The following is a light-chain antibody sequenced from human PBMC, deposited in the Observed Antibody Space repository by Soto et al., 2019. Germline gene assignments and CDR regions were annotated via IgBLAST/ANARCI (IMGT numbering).Light chain of an antibody. Sequence: QSALTQPPSASGSPGQSVTISCTGTSSDVGAYNYVSWYQQHPGKAPKLMISEVSERPSGVPDRFSGSKSGNTASLTVSGLQAGDEADYYCSSYTGSNTVVFGGGTKVTVL. V-gene: IGLV2-8*01. CDR3: SSYTGSNTVV. J-gene: IGLJ2*01. CDR1: SSDVGAYNY. CDR2: EVS.